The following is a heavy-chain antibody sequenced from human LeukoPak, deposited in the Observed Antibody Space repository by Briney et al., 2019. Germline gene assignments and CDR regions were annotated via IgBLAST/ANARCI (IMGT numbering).Heavy chain of an antibody. J-gene: IGHJ4*02. D-gene: IGHD3-9*01. CDR2: IIPIFGTA. CDR3: ARDRFPYYDILTGYYNFDY. CDR1: GGTSSSYA. Sequence: GASVKVSCKASGGTSSSYAISWVRQAPGQGLEWMGGIIPIFGTANYAQKFQGRVTITADKSTSTAYMELSSLRSEDTAVYYCARDRFPYYDILTGYYNFDYWGQGTLVTVSS. V-gene: IGHV1-69*06.